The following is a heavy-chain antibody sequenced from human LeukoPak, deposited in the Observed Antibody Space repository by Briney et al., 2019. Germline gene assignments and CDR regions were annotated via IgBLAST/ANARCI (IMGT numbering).Heavy chain of an antibody. Sequence: GGSLRLSCAASAFTFSDYSMNWVRQAPGKGLEWVSSISRTSAYIYYADSVKGRFTISRDNAKNSLYLQMNSLRAEDTAVYYCARGLYGDYVDLDCWGQGTLVTVSS. CDR3: ARGLYGDYVDLDC. J-gene: IGHJ4*02. D-gene: IGHD4-17*01. V-gene: IGHV3-21*01. CDR2: ISRTSAYI. CDR1: AFTFSDYS.